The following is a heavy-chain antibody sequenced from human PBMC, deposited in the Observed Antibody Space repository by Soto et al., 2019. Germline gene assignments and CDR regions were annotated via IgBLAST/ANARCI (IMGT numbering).Heavy chain of an antibody. V-gene: IGHV3-30*18. D-gene: IGHD5-12*01. CDR1: GFTLSSYG. CDR2: ISYDGSYI. CDR3: AKARVREHSGNEGN. Sequence: GGSLRLSCVVSGFTLSSYGMHWVRQAPGKGLEWVAFISYDGSYISYADSVKGRFTITRDKSKNTLYLQMNSLRAEDTAMYYCAKARVREHSGNEGNWGQGTLVTVSS. J-gene: IGHJ4*02.